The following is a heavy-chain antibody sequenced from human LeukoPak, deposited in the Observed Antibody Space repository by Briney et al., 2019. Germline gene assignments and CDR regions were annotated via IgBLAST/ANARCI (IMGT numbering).Heavy chain of an antibody. V-gene: IGHV1-69*06. CDR3: ARVMYCSSTSCYTLRGYYYYMDV. CDR2: IIPIFGTA. D-gene: IGHD2-2*02. Sequence: ASVKVSCKASGGTFSSYAISWVRQAPGQGLEWMGGIIPIFGTANYAQKFQGRVTITADKSTSTAYMELSSLRSEDTAVYYCARVMYCSSTSCYTLRGYYYYMDVWGKGTTVTVSS. J-gene: IGHJ6*03. CDR1: GGTFSSYA.